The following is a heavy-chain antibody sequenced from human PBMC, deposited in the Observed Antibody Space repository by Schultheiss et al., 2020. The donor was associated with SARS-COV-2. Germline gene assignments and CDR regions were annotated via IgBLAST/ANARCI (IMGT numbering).Heavy chain of an antibody. D-gene: IGHD5-18*01. CDR2: INHSGST. CDR3: ARYSYGGLFDY. Sequence: SETLSLTCAVYGGSFSGYYWSWIRQPPGKGLEWIGEINHSGSTYYNPSLKSRVTISVDTSKNQFSLKLSSVTAADTAVYYCARYSYGGLFDYWGQGTLVTVSS. V-gene: IGHV4-34*01. CDR1: GGSFSGYY. J-gene: IGHJ4*02.